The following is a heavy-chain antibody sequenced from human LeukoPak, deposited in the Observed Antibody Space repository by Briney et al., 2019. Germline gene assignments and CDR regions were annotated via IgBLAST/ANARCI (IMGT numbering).Heavy chain of an antibody. J-gene: IGHJ4*02. D-gene: IGHD6-19*01. CDR2: INPNSGGT. V-gene: IGHV1-2*06. CDR1: GYTFTGYY. Sequence: ASVKVSCKASGYTFTGYYMHWVRQAPGQGLEWMGRINPNSGGTNYAQKFQGRVTISRDNSKNTLYLQMNSLRAEDTAVYYCAKRRAGQDYWGQGTLVTVSS. CDR3: AKRRAGQDY.